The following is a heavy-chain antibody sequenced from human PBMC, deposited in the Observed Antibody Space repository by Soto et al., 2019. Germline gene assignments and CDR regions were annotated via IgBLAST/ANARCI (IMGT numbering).Heavy chain of an antibody. CDR3: LGFYGSGSYTY. CDR1: GSSISSGGYY. D-gene: IGHD3-10*01. V-gene: IGHV4-31*03. CDR2: IYYSGST. J-gene: IGHJ4*02. Sequence: SETLSLTCTVSGSSISSGGYYWSWIRQHPGKGLEWIGYIYYSGSTYYNPSLKSRVTISVDTSKNQFSLKLSSVTAADTAVYYCLGFYGSGSYTYWGQGTLVTVSS.